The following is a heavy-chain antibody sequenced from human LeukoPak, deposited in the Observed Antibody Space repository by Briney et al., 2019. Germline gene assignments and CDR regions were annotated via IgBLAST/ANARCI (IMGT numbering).Heavy chain of an antibody. V-gene: IGHV3-48*02. CDR3: ARGVSRAFDY. CDR1: GFIFNSYS. J-gene: IGHJ4*02. Sequence: GGSLRLSCAASGFIFNSYSMNWVRQAPGKGLEWVSYIISSGGTKYYADSVKGRFTISRDNAKNSLYLQMNSLRDEHPAVYYCARGVSRAFDYWGEGTLVTVSS. D-gene: IGHD6-13*01. CDR2: IISSGGTK.